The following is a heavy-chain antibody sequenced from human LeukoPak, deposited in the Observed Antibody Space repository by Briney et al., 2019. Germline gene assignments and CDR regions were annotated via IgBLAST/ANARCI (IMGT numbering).Heavy chain of an antibody. V-gene: IGHV4-59*01. CDR1: GGSIRNYY. J-gene: IGHJ6*02. CDR3: ARGGDSSGYLTHYYYGRDV. D-gene: IGHD3-22*01. Sequence: SETLSLTCIVSGGSIRNYYWNWIRQSPGKGLEWIGFIHYSGSTYYRPTLKSRVTMSVDTSKNQFSLKLTSVTAADTAVYYCARGGDSSGYLTHYYYGRDVWGQGTTVTVSS. CDR2: IHYSGST.